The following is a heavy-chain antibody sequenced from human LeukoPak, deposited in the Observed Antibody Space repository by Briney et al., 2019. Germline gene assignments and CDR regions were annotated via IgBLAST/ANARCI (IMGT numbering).Heavy chain of an antibody. Sequence: SVKVSCKASGGTFSSHAMSWVRQAPGQGLEWMGGIIPILDITNYAQKFQGRVTITADKSTGTAYMELSSLRPEDTAVYYCAILSDGAYCGGDCFYLDYWGQGTLVTVSS. CDR2: IIPILDIT. CDR3: AILSDGAYCGGDCFYLDY. V-gene: IGHV1-69*10. CDR1: GGTFSSHA. J-gene: IGHJ4*02. D-gene: IGHD2-21*02.